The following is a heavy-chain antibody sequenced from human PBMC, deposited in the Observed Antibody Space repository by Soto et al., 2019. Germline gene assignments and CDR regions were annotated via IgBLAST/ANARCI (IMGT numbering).Heavy chain of an antibody. D-gene: IGHD6-13*01. CDR1: GGSITSYY. V-gene: IGHV4-59*12. CDR3: AIGGAAAARGWFDP. Sequence: QVQLQESGPGLVKPSETLSLTCTVSGGSITSYYWSWIRQPPGKGLEWIGHIYYGGSTNYNPSLKSRVTISVDTSKNQFSLKLSSVTAADTAVYYCAIGGAAAARGWFDPWGQGTLVTVSS. CDR2: IYYGGST. J-gene: IGHJ5*02.